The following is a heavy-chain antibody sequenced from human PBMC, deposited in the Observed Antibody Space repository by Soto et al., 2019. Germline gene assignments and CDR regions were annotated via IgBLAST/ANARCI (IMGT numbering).Heavy chain of an antibody. CDR2: ISYDGSNK. V-gene: IGHV3-30-3*01. Sequence: QVQLVESGGGVVQPGRSLRLSCAASGSTFSSYAMHWVRQAPGKGLEWVAVISYDGSNKYYADSVKGRFTISRDNSKNTLYLQMNSLSAEDTAVYYCARDRARSLDAFDIWGQGTMVTVSS. CDR3: ARDRARSLDAFDI. CDR1: GSTFSSYA. D-gene: IGHD4-17*01. J-gene: IGHJ3*02.